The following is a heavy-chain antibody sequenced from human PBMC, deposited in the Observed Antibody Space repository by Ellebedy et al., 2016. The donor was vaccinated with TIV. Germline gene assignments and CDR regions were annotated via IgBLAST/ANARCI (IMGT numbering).Heavy chain of an antibody. Sequence: GESLKISCAASGFTFSSYAMHWFRQAPGKGLEWAAGISRDGSKNYYADSVTGRLTISRDNPKNTVYVEMNSLRADDTAIYYCVRDGNIVGAAKLDYWGQGTLVTVSS. D-gene: IGHD1-26*01. V-gene: IGHV3-30*04. CDR2: ISRDGSKN. CDR3: VRDGNIVGAAKLDY. CDR1: GFTFSSYA. J-gene: IGHJ4*02.